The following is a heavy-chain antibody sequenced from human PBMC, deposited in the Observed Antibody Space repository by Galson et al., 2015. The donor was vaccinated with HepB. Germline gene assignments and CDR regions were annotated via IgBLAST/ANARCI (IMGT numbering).Heavy chain of an antibody. CDR2: ISYDGSNK. CDR1: GFTFSSYG. CDR3: AKDTVRSEHYYDSSGYIF. J-gene: IGHJ4*02. Sequence: SLRLSCAASGFTFSSYGMHWVRQAPGKGLEWVGGISYDGSNKYYADSVKGRFTISRDNSKNTLYLQMNNLRAEDTAVYYCAKDTVRSEHYYDSSGYIFWGQGTLVTVSS. V-gene: IGHV3-30*18. D-gene: IGHD3-22*01.